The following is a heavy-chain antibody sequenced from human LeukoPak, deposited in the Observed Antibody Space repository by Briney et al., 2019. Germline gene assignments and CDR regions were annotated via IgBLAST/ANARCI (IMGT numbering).Heavy chain of an antibody. V-gene: IGHV3-74*01. J-gene: IGHJ2*01. CDR3: AGGQGWHFDL. CDR1: GFTFSSYW. CDR2: INSDGSST. Sequence: PGGSLRLSCAASGFTFSSYWMHWVRQAPGKGLVWVSRINSDGSSTSYADSVKGRFTISRDNAKLYLQMNSLRAEDTAVYYCAGGQGWHFDLWGLGTLITVSS. D-gene: IGHD2-15*01.